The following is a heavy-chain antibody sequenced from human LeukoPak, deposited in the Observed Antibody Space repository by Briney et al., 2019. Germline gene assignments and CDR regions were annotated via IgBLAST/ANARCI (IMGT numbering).Heavy chain of an antibody. V-gene: IGHV1-3*01. CDR2: INAGNGNT. D-gene: IGHD4-17*01. J-gene: IGHJ4*02. Sequence: ASVKVSCKASGYTFITYTLHWVRQAPGQRLEWMGWINAGNGNTKYSQKFQGRVTITRDTSASTAYMELSSLRSEDTAVYYCARDRYGLADYWGQGTLVTVSS. CDR3: ARDRYGLADY. CDR1: GYTFITYT.